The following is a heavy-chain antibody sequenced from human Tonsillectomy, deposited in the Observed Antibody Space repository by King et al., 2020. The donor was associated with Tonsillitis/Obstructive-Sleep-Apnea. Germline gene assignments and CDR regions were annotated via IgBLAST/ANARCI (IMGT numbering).Heavy chain of an antibody. V-gene: IGHV2-70*11. J-gene: IGHJ6*03. CDR3: ERIKGIHLDYMDV. CDR1: GFSLSTSGMC. CDR2: IDWDDDK. Sequence: VTLKESGPALVNPTQTLTLTCTFSGFSLSTSGMCVSWVRQPPGKALEWLARIDWDDDKYYNTSLRTRLTISKETSKNQVVLTMTNMDPVDTGTYYCERIKGIHLDYMDVWGKGTTVTVSS.